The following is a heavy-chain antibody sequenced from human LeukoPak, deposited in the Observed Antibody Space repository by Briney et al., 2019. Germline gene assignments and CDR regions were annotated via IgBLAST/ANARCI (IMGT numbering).Heavy chain of an antibody. Sequence: SETLSLTCAVYGGSFSGYYWSWIRQPPGKGLEWIGEINHSGSTNYNPSLKSRVTTSVDTSKNQFSLKLSSVTAADTAVYYCARGPGEGDYDSSGYYYGTDYWGQGTLVTVSS. CDR3: ARGPGEGDYDSSGYYYGTDY. CDR1: GGSFSGYY. J-gene: IGHJ4*02. V-gene: IGHV4-34*01. D-gene: IGHD3-22*01. CDR2: INHSGST.